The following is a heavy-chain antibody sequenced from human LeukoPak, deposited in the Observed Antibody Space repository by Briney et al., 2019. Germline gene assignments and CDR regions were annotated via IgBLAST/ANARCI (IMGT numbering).Heavy chain of an antibody. Sequence: SETLSLTFSISGGSISSKTYNWGWIRPPPGKGLEWIGSTYYTGSTHYNPSLKSRVTISVGTSKNQLSLKLTSVTAADMAVYYCARDRSSGYYSDAFDIWGQGTMVTVSS. J-gene: IGHJ3*02. V-gene: IGHV4-39*07. CDR2: TYYTGST. CDR3: ARDRSSGYYSDAFDI. CDR1: GGSISSKTYN. D-gene: IGHD3-22*01.